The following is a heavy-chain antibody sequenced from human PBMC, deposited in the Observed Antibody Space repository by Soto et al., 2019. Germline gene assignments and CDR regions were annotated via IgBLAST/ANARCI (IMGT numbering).Heavy chain of an antibody. V-gene: IGHV4-59*01. Sequence: SETLSLTCTVSGGSISSYYWSWIRQPPGKGLEWIGYIYYSGSTNYNPSLKSRVTISVDTSKNQFSLKLSSVTAADTAVYYCARAIEVTTLDYWGQGTLVTGSS. CDR3: ARAIEVTTLDY. CDR2: IYYSGST. J-gene: IGHJ4*02. D-gene: IGHD4-17*01. CDR1: GGSISSYY.